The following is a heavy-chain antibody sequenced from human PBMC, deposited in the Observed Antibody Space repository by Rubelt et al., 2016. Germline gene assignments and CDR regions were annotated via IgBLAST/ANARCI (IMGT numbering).Heavy chain of an antibody. CDR3: ARVGALAARKIYYFDY. Sequence: QVQLVQSGAEVKKPGASVKVSCKASGYTFTSYGISWVRQAPGQGLEWMGWISAYNGNTNYAQKLQGRVTMTTDTSTSTAYRELGSLRSDDTAVYYCARVGALAARKIYYFDYWGQGTLVTVSS. CDR2: ISAYNGNT. J-gene: IGHJ4*02. D-gene: IGHD6-6*01. V-gene: IGHV1-18*01. CDR1: GYTFTSYG.